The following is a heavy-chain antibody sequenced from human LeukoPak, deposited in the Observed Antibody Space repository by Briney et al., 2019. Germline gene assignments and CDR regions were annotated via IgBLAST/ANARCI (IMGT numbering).Heavy chain of an antibody. J-gene: IGHJ6*03. CDR2: ISAYNGNT. Sequence: GASVKVSCKASGYTFTSYGISWVRQAPGQGLEWMGWISAYNGNTNYAQKVQGRVTMTADTSTSTSYMELRSLRSDDTAVYYCARGIYSYGYKGYYYYMDVWGKGTTVTVSS. D-gene: IGHD5-18*01. CDR1: GYTFTSYG. V-gene: IGHV1-18*01. CDR3: ARGIYSYGYKGYYYYMDV.